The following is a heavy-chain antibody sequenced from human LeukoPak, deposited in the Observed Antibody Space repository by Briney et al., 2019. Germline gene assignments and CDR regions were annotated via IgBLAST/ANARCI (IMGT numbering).Heavy chain of an antibody. Sequence: PGRSLRLSRAASGFTFSSYGMHWVRQAPGKGLEWVAVIWYDGSNKYYADSVKGRFTISRDNSKNTLYLQMNSLRAEDTAVYYCAKDGGVAGTQAFDIWGQGTMVTVSS. CDR1: GFTFSSYG. D-gene: IGHD6-19*01. V-gene: IGHV3-33*06. J-gene: IGHJ3*02. CDR2: IWYDGSNK. CDR3: AKDGGVAGTQAFDI.